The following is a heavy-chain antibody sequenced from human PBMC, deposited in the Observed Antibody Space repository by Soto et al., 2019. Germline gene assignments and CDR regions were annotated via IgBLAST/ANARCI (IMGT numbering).Heavy chain of an antibody. V-gene: IGHV1-18*01. J-gene: IGHJ4*02. CDR1: GYTFTSYG. D-gene: IGHD1-26*01. CDR2: ISAYNGDT. Sequence: QVQQVQSGAELKEPGASVTVSCKASGYTFTSYGISWVRQAPGQGLEWMGWISAYNGDTNYAQKLQGRVTMTIDTSTSTVYMELRSLRSDDTAVYYCARDRSTSDYWGQGTLVTVSS. CDR3: ARDRSTSDY.